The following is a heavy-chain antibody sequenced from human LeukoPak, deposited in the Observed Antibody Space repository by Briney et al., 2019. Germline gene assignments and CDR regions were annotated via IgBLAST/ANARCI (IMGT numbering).Heavy chain of an antibody. J-gene: IGHJ4*02. CDR3: ARTGRRSGWYWFDY. D-gene: IGHD6-19*01. CDR2: IYYSGST. V-gene: IGHV4-59*08. CDR1: GGAISRYY. Sequence: PSEPLSLTCTVSGGAISRYYWSGIRQPPGKGLEWIGDIYYSGSTNYNPSLKRRVTISVEPSNHQFSLKLSPVTPADTAVYYCARTGRRSGWYWFDYWGQGTLDTVSS.